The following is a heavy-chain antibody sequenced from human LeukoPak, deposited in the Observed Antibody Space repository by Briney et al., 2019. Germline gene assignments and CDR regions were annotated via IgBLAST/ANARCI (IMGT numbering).Heavy chain of an antibody. CDR2: INHSGST. J-gene: IGHJ4*02. D-gene: IGHD4-23*01. CDR1: GGSFSGNY. V-gene: IGHV4-34*01. CDR3: ARVFNGGNSIFDY. Sequence: SETLSLTCAVYGGSFSGNYWSWIRQPPGKGLEWIGEINHSGSTNYNPSLKSRVTISVDTSKNQFSLKLRSVTAADTAVYYCARVFNGGNSIFDYWGQGTLATVSS.